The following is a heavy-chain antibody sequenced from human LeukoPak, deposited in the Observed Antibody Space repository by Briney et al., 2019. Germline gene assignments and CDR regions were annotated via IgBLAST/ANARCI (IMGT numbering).Heavy chain of an antibody. J-gene: IGHJ4*02. CDR1: GYTFTSYG. Sequence: VASVTVSCTASGYTFTSYGISWVRQAPGQGLEWMGWISIYNGNTNYSQKLQGRVTMTTDTSTSTAYMELRSLRSDDTAVYYCARGYGSGSYYNFDFWGQGTLVTVSS. CDR2: ISIYNGNT. V-gene: IGHV1-18*01. D-gene: IGHD3-10*01. CDR3: ARGYGSGSYYNFDF.